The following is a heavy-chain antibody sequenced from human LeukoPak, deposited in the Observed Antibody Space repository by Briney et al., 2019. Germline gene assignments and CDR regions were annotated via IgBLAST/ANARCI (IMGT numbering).Heavy chain of an antibody. CDR3: ASALTTVTPHFHC. CDR2: IDTDGSSA. Sequence: GGSLRLSCVASGFTFSSYWMHWVRQPPGKGLVWVSRIDTDGSSATYADSVKGRFTISRDNAKNTVYLQMNSLRVEDTGVYYCASALTTVTPHFHCWGQGTLVTVSS. V-gene: IGHV3-74*01. D-gene: IGHD4-17*01. CDR1: GFTFSSYW. J-gene: IGHJ4*02.